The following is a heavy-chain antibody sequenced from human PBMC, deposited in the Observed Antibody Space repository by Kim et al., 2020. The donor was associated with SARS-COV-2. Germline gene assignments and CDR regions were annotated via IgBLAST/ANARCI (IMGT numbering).Heavy chain of an antibody. CDR3: ARQRDSGTWYVPHYYYYMDV. J-gene: IGHJ6*03. D-gene: IGHD6-13*01. V-gene: IGHV4-39*01. CDR1: GGSIRDSSYY. CDR2: VYYSGNT. Sequence: SETLSLTCTVSGGSIRDSSYYWGWFRQPPGKGLEWIGTVYYSGNTYYSPSLKSRVTILVDTSKNQFSLRLSSVTAADTALYYCARQRDSGTWYVPHYYYYMDVWGKGTAVTVSS.